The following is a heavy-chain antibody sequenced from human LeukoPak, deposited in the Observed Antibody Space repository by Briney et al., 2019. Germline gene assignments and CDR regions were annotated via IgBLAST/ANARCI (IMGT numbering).Heavy chain of an antibody. Sequence: GGSLRLSCAASGFTFSSYSMNWVRQAPGKGLEWVSSISSSSSYIYYADSVKGRFTISRDNAKNSLYLQMNSLRAEDTAVDYCARPSNRPWLVVSWGQGTLVTVSS. CDR1: GFTFSSYS. V-gene: IGHV3-21*01. D-gene: IGHD6-19*01. J-gene: IGHJ4*02. CDR2: ISSSSSYI. CDR3: ARPSNRPWLVVS.